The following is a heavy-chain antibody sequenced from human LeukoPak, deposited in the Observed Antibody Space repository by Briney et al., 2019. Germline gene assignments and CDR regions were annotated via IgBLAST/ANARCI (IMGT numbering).Heavy chain of an antibody. CDR1: GFTFSNYA. J-gene: IGHJ5*02. V-gene: IGHV3-23*01. Sequence: PGGSLRLSCAASGFTFSNYAMSWVRQAPGKGLEWVSSINGRGGSTYYADSVKGRFTISRDNTKNSLYLQMNSLTAEDTAVYYCARGGYCNSTTCYFNDWFDPWGQGTLVTVSS. D-gene: IGHD2-2*01. CDR2: INGRGGST. CDR3: ARGGYCNSTTCYFNDWFDP.